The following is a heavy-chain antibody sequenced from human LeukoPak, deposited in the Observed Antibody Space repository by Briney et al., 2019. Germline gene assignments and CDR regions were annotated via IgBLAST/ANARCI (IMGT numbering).Heavy chain of an antibody. J-gene: IGHJ3*02. D-gene: IGHD3-10*01. CDR1: GGSISSYY. V-gene: IGHV4-59*01. Sequence: PSETLSLTCTVSGGSISSYYWSWIRQPPGKGLEWIGYIYYSGSTNYNPSLKSRVTISVDTSKNQFSLKLSSVTAADTAVYYCAGGYYGSGSNHDAFDIWGQGTMVTVSS. CDR2: IYYSGST. CDR3: AGGYYGSGSNHDAFDI.